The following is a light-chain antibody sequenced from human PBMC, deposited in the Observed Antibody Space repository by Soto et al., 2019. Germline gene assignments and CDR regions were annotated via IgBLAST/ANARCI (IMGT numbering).Light chain of an antibody. CDR1: SSDVGGYNY. CDR2: DVS. Sequence: QSVLTQPASVSGSPGQSITISCTGTSSDVGGYNYVSWYQQHPGKAPKLMIYDVSNRPSGVSNRFSGSKSGNTAFLTISGLQAEDEADYYCGSYTSSSTPHVVFGGGTKVTVL. J-gene: IGLJ2*01. V-gene: IGLV2-14*01. CDR3: GSYTSSSTPHVV.